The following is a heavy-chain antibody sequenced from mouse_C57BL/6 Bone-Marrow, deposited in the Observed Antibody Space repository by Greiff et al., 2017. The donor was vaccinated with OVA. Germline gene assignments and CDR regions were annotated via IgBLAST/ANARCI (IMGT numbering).Heavy chain of an antibody. CDR1: GYTFTDYY. Sequence: EVKLMESGPELVKPGASVKISCKASGYTFTDYYMNWVKQSHGKSLEWIGDINPNNGGTSYNQKFKGKATLTVDKSSSTAYMELRSLTSEDSAVYYCARRWLLGLYYFDYWGQGTTLTVSS. D-gene: IGHD4-1*01. J-gene: IGHJ2*01. CDR3: ARRWLLGLYYFDY. V-gene: IGHV1-26*01. CDR2: INPNNGGT.